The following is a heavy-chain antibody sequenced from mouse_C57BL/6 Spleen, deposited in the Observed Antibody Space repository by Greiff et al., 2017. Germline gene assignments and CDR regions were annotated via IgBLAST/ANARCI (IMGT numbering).Heavy chain of an antibody. Sequence: QVQLKESGAELARPGASVKLSCKASGYTFTSYGISWVKQRTGQGLEWIGEIYPRSGNTYYNEKFKGKATLTADKSSSTAYMELRSLTSEDSAVYFCATALYGNFSWFAYWGQGTLVTVSA. V-gene: IGHV1-81*01. CDR2: IYPRSGNT. J-gene: IGHJ3*01. CDR1: GYTFTSYG. CDR3: ATALYGNFSWFAY. D-gene: IGHD2-1*01.